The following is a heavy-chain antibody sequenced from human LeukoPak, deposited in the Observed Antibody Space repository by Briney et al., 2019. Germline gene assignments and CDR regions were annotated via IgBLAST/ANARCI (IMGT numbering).Heavy chain of an antibody. CDR3: ARELAYYGSGSYMARGGFDP. D-gene: IGHD3-10*01. CDR2: INPHSGGT. CDR1: GYTFTGYY. V-gene: IGHV1-2*02. J-gene: IGHJ5*02. Sequence: GASVKVSCKASGYTFTGYYIHWVRQAPGQGLEWMGWINPHSGGTNYAQKFQGGVTMTRDTSITTAYMELSRLRSDDTAVYYCARELAYYGSGSYMARGGFDPWGQGTLVTVSS.